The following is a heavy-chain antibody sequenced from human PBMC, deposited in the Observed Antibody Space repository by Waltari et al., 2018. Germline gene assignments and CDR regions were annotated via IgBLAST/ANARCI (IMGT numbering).Heavy chain of an antibody. Sequence: EVQLLESGGGLVQPGGSLRLSCAASGFTFGNSALRWVRQAPGKGLDCISGIRGSSSSTDYADSVKGRFTISRDNSKNTLYLQMNSLRVEDTAVYFCAKVEGGIVTRYYALDIWGQGTMVTVSS. CDR1: GFTFGNSA. CDR3: AKVEGGIVTRYYALDI. J-gene: IGHJ3*02. CDR2: IRGSSSST. V-gene: IGHV3-23*01. D-gene: IGHD3-16*02.